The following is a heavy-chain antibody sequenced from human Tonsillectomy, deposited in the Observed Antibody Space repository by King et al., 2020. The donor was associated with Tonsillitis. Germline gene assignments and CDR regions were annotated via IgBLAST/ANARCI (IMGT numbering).Heavy chain of an antibody. V-gene: IGHV4-59*08. J-gene: IGHJ3*02. D-gene: IGHD3-10*01. CDR2: IYYSSST. CDR3: ARHRSGSFDI. CDR1: GGSISSYY. Sequence: VQLQESGPGLVKPSETLSLTCTVSGGSISSYYWSWIRQPPGKGLEWNANIYYSSSTSYNPSLKSRVTISVDTSKNQFSLKLSSVTAADTAVYHCARHRSGSFDIWGQGTMVTVSS.